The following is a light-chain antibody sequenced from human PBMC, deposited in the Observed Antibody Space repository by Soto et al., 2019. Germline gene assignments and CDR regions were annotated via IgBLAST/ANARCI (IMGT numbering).Light chain of an antibody. J-gene: IGKJ1*01. V-gene: IGKV3-15*01. CDR2: SAS. Sequence: EIVMTQSPATLSVSPGERVTLSCRASQTISSILAWDQQKPGRAPRLLIYSASIRATGIPARCDGSASRTDFTLTISSLQSEDFAIYYCLQYYQWPWTFGRGTKLDI. CDR3: LQYYQWPWT. CDR1: QTISSI.